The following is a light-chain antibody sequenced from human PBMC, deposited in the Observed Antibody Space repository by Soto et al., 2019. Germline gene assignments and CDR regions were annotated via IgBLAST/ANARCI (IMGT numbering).Light chain of an antibody. Sequence: QSVLTQPRSVSGSPGQSVTISCTGTGSDVTGYNYVSWYQQHPGKAPKLMIYDVTKRPSGVPDRFSGSKSGNTASLTISGLQAEDEADYYCCSYGGTYNLIFGGGTEVTVL. CDR3: CSYGGTYNLI. CDR1: GSDVTGYNY. V-gene: IGLV2-11*01. J-gene: IGLJ2*01. CDR2: DVT.